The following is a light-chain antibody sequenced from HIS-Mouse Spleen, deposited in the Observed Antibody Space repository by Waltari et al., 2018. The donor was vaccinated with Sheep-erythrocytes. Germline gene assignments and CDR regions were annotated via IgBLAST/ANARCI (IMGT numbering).Light chain of an antibody. V-gene: IGLV2-11*01. CDR3: QSYDSSLSGWV. CDR2: GNN. J-gene: IGLJ3*02. CDR1: SSDVGGYNY. Sequence: QSALTQPRSVSGSPGQSVTISCTGTSSDVGGYNYVSWYQQHPGKAPKLLIYGNNNRPSGVPDRSAGSKSGTSASLAITGLQAEDEADYYCQSYDSSLSGWVFGGGTKLTVL.